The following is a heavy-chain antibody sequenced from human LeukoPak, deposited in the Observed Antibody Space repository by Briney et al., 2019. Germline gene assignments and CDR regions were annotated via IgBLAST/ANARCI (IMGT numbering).Heavy chain of an antibody. CDR3: ATESSTYRNAMDV. V-gene: IGHV1-24*01. D-gene: IGHD5-18*01. CDR1: GYTLTELS. J-gene: IGHJ6*02. CDR2: FDPEDGET. Sequence: GASVKVSCKVSGYTLTELSIHWMRQAPGIGLEGMGGFDPEDGETIYAQKFQGRVTMTEDTSTDTAYMELSSLRSEDTAVYYCATESSTYRNAMDVWGQGTTVTVSS.